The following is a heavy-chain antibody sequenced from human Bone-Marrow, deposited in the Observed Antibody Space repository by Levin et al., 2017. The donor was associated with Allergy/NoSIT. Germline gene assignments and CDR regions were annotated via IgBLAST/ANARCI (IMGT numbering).Heavy chain of an antibody. J-gene: IGHJ5*02. Sequence: PSETLSLTCTVSGDSISDSYWTWIRQPPGQGLEWIGHIQNSGSTYYNPSLESRVAISVDTSKNQVSLRLNSVTAPDTAVYFCARLTECFGGACYSYGWLDPWGQGILVTVSS. V-gene: IGHV4-59*08. D-gene: IGHD2-15*01. CDR2: IQNSGST. CDR3: ARLTECFGGACYSYGWLDP. CDR1: GDSISDSY.